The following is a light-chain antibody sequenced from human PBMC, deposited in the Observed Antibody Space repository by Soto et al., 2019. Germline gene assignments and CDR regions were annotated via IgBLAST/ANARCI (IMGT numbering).Light chain of an antibody. CDR2: EVT. CDR1: SNDVGGYNY. Sequence: QSALTQPASVSGSPGQSITISCTGTSNDVGGYNYVSWYQHYPGKAPKLMIYEVTYRPSGVSNRFSGSKSANTASLTISGLQAEDEADYYCSSYSGSSTLVVFGGGTKLTVL. V-gene: IGLV2-14*01. CDR3: SSYSGSSTLVV. J-gene: IGLJ2*01.